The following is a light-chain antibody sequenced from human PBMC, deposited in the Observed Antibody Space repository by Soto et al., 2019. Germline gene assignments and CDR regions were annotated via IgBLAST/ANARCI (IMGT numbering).Light chain of an antibody. CDR1: SNDVGSYNL. CDR3: CSYADTNTFV. J-gene: IGLJ2*01. CDR2: EGS. Sequence: QSALTQPASVSGSPGQSIAISCTGTSNDVGSYNLVSWYQLHPGKAPKLMIYEGSKRPSGVSNRFSGSKSDNTASLTISGLQAEDEADYYCCSYADTNTFVFGGGTKLTVL. V-gene: IGLV2-23*03.